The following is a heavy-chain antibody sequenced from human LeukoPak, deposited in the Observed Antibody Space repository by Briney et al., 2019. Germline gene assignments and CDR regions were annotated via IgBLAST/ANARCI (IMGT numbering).Heavy chain of an antibody. CDR2: ISNSGST. CDR3: VRLQPNTGEWAFDI. D-gene: IGHD1-1*01. CDR1: GGSISSYY. Sequence: SETLSLTCTVSGGSISSYYWSWIRQPPGKGLEWIGYISNSGSTNYNPSLKSRVTISVDTSKNHLSLKLGSVTAADTAVYHCVRLQPNTGEWAFDIWGQGTMVSVSS. J-gene: IGHJ3*02. V-gene: IGHV4-59*01.